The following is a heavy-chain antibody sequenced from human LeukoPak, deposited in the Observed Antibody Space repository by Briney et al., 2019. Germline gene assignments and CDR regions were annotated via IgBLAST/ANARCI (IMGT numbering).Heavy chain of an antibody. J-gene: IGHJ4*02. D-gene: IGHD4-23*01. V-gene: IGHV3-30*04. CDR3: AKDYGGNSPYDY. CDR1: GFTFSTYA. CDR2: ISYDVSNK. Sequence: GGSLRLSCAASGFTFSTYAMHWVRQAPGKGLEWVAAISYDVSNKNYADSVKGRFTISRDNSKNTLYLQMNSLRAEDTAVYYCAKDYGGNSPYDYWGQGTLVTVSS.